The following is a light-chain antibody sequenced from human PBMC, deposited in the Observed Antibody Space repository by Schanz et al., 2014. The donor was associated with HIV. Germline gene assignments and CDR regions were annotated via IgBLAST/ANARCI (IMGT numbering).Light chain of an antibody. CDR2: GVA. J-gene: IGLJ2*01. V-gene: IGLV2-14*03. CDR3: SSFAGKNKLL. CDR1: SSDVGTYNS. Sequence: QSALTQPASVSGSPGQSITISCTGSSSDVGTYNSVSWYHQHPGKAPKLIIYGVANRPSGVSHRFSGSKSGNTASLTISGLQADDEAHYYCSSFAGKNKLLFGGGTKLTVL.